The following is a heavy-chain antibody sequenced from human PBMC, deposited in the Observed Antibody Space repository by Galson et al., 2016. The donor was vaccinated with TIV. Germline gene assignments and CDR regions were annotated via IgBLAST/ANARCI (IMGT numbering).Heavy chain of an antibody. J-gene: IGHJ5*02. CDR1: GGTFNSYG. V-gene: IGHV1-69*13. CDR3: SRSRGYSYGYVDP. CDR2: IIPVFGTT. D-gene: IGHD5-18*01. Sequence: SVKVSCKASGGTFNSYGISWVRQAPGQGLQWMGGIIPVFGTTKYSQDFQGRVAVTADESTGTAYMELSGLRFDDTAVYFGSRSRGYSYGYVDPWDQGTLVTVSA.